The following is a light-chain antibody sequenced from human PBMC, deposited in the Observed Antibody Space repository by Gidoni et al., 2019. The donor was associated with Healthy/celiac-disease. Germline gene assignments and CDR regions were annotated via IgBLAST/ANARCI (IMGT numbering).Light chain of an antibody. CDR3: QQYYSNPLT. CDR1: QGISSY. CDR2: AAS. J-gene: IGKJ4*02. Sequence: IRLTQSPSSFSASTGDRVTITCRASQGISSYLAWYQQKPGKAPKLLIYAASTLQSGVPSRFSGSGSGTDFTLTISCLQSEDFATYYCQQYYSNPLTFGGGTKVEIK. V-gene: IGKV1-8*01.